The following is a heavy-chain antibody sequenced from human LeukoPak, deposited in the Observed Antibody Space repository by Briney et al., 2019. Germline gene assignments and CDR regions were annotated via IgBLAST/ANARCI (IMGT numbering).Heavy chain of an antibody. V-gene: IGHV1-18*01. Sequence: ASVKVSCKASGYAFTSYGISWVRQAPGQGLEWMGWINAYNGNTNYVQKFQGRVTMTTDTSTSTVHMELRSPRSDDTAVYYCARSYPGVAARLTMDVWGKGTTVTVSS. D-gene: IGHD6-6*01. J-gene: IGHJ6*03. CDR1: GYAFTSYG. CDR3: ARSYPGVAARLTMDV. CDR2: INAYNGNT.